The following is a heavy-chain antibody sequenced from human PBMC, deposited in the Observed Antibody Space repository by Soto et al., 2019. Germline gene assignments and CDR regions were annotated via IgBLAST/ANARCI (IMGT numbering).Heavy chain of an antibody. V-gene: IGHV1-18*01. CDR2: ISGYNGDT. CDR3: AKNGQPPYYYYGMDV. Sequence: ASVKVSCKSPGYTFARYGISWVRQAPGQGLEWMGWISGYNGDTKYAQKFQGRVTMTVDTSTTTAYMELRSLTSDDRAVYYCAKNGQPPYYYYGMDVWGQGTPVTVSS. D-gene: IGHD2-8*01. CDR1: GYTFARYG. J-gene: IGHJ6*02.